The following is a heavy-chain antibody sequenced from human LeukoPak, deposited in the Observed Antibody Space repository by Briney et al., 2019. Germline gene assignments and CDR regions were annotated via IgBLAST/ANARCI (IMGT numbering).Heavy chain of an antibody. J-gene: IGHJ4*02. CDR2: INHSGST. CDR1: GGSFSGYY. V-gene: IGHV4-34*01. Sequence: SETLSLTCAVYGGSFSGYYWSWIRQPPGKGLEWIGEINHSGSTNYNPSLKSRVTISVDTSKNQFSLKLSSVTAADTAVYYCARGPWQQWLLMTYYFDYWGQGTLVTVSS. CDR3: ARGPWQQWLLMTYYFDY. D-gene: IGHD6-19*01.